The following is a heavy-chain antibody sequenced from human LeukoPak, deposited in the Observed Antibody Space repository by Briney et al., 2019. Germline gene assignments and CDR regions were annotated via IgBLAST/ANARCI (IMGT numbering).Heavy chain of an antibody. D-gene: IGHD6-13*01. CDR2: ISGSGDRT. J-gene: IGHJ6*02. CDR3: ANPIYIAAPGSMYFDHYYGMDV. CDR1: GFTFSSYA. V-gene: IGHV3-23*01. Sequence: PGGSLRLSCSASGFTFSSYAMNWVRQAPGKGLEWVSVISGSGDRTFYADSVTGRFTISRDNSKNALYLQVNSLRAEDTAVYYCANPIYIAAPGSMYFDHYYGMDVWGQGTTITVSS.